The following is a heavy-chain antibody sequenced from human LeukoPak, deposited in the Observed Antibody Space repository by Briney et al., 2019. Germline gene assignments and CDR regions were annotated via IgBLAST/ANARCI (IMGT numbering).Heavy chain of an antibody. Sequence: NTSETLSLTCTVSGGSISSGSYYWSWIRQPAGKGLEWIGRIYSSGSTNYNPSLKSRVTMSVDTSKNQFSLKVTSVTAADTAVYYCARGGRSGSYSFEYWGQGTLVTVSS. CDR1: GGSISSGSYY. CDR2: IYSSGST. CDR3: ARGGRSGSYSFEY. D-gene: IGHD1-26*01. V-gene: IGHV4-61*02. J-gene: IGHJ4*02.